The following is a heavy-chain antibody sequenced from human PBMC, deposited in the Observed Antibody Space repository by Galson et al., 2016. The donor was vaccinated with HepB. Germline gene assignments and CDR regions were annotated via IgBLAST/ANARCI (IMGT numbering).Heavy chain of an antibody. CDR1: GFTFRNYG. Sequence: SLRLSCAVSGFTFRNYGMTWVRQAPGKGLECVSGISMSGASTDYADSVKGRFTISRDNSKNTLYLQMNSLRVEDTAIYYCVQGSTAPAVWGKGTTVTVSS. J-gene: IGHJ6*04. CDR3: VQGSTAPAV. CDR2: ISMSGAST. D-gene: IGHD2-2*01. V-gene: IGHV3-23*01.